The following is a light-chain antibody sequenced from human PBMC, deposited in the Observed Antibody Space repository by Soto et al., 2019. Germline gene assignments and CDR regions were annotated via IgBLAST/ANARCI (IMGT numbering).Light chain of an antibody. V-gene: IGLV1-47*01. J-gene: IGLJ3*02. CDR2: RNN. CDR1: ISNLGSNF. Sequence: QSVLTQRPSASGTPGQTVTISCSGSISNLGSNFVFWYQQLPGAAPKLLISRNNQRPSGVPDRFSGSKSGTSASLAISGLRSEDEADYHCAAWDDSLSGVVFGGGTQLTVL. CDR3: AAWDDSLSGVV.